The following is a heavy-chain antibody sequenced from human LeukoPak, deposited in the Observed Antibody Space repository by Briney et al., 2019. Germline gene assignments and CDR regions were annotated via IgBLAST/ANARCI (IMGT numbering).Heavy chain of an antibody. CDR1: GFTFSSYW. CDR3: ASLGYCSGGSCYPGRFDP. V-gene: IGHV3-74*01. Sequence: PGGSLRLSCAASGFTFSSYWMHWVRQAPGKGLVWVSRINSDGSSTSYADSVKGRFTISRDNAKNTLYLQMNSLRAEDTAVYYCASLGYCSGGSCYPGRFDPWGQGTLVTVSS. J-gene: IGHJ5*02. CDR2: INSDGSST. D-gene: IGHD2-15*01.